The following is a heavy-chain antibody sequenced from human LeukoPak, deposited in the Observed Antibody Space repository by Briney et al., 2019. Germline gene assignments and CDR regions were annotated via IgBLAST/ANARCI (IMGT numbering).Heavy chain of an antibody. V-gene: IGHV4-34*01. Sequence: PSETLSLTCAVYGGSFSGYYWSWIRQPPGKGLEWIGEINYSGSTNYNPSLKSRVTISVDTSKNQFSLKLSSVTAADTAVYYCARTITIFGVVTYDYWGQGTLVTVSS. J-gene: IGHJ4*02. CDR3: ARTITIFGVVTYDY. D-gene: IGHD3-3*01. CDR1: GGSFSGYY. CDR2: INYSGST.